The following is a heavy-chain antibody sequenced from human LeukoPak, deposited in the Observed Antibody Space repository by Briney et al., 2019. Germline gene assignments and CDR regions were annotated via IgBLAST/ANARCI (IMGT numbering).Heavy chain of an antibody. CDR2: ISGDGSTT. V-gene: IGHV3-23*01. D-gene: IGHD2-15*01. J-gene: IGHJ6*04. CDR3: AKESGQLDV. CDR1: GFTFSGYA. Sequence: PGGSLRLSCAASGFTFSGYAMSWVRQAPGKGLEWVSVISGDGSTTYYGDSVKGRFTISRDESKNTLYLQMNSLRAEDTAVYYCAKESGQLDVWGKGTTVTVSS.